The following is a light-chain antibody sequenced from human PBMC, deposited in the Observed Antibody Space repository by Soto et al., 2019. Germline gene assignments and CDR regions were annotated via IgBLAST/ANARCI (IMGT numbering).Light chain of an antibody. J-gene: IGLJ1*01. CDR3: AAWDDNLSGLYV. CDR2: RNS. CDR1: ASTIGRNY. V-gene: IGLV1-47*01. Sequence: QSLLTQSPSASGTPWQRVTISCSGSASTIGRNYVYWYQQLPGTAPKLLIYRNSQRPSGVPDRFSGSKSGTSASLAISGLRSEDEADYYCAAWDDNLSGLYVFGAGTKVTVL.